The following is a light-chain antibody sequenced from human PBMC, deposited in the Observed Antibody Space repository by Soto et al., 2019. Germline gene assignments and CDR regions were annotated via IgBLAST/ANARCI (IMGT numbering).Light chain of an antibody. Sequence: QSALTQPASVSGSPGQSITISCAGTSSDIGGYNYVSRYQQHPGKAPKVMIYEVSNRPSGVSNRFSGSKSGNTASLTISGLQAEDEADYYCSSYTSSSTLYVFGSGTKVTVL. J-gene: IGLJ1*01. V-gene: IGLV2-14*01. CDR1: SSDIGGYNY. CDR3: SSYTSSSTLYV. CDR2: EVS.